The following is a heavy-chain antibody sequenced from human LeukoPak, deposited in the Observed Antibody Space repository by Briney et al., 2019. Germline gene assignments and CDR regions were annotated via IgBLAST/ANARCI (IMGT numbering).Heavy chain of an antibody. V-gene: IGHV4-59*01. J-gene: IGHJ4*02. D-gene: IGHD6-19*01. CDR1: GGSLTNYY. CDR3: ARGPNRYSSGWYYFDS. CDR2: VYYSGST. Sequence: SETLSLTCTVSGGSLTNYYWSWIRQPPGKGLEWIGYVYYSGSTKYNPSLESRVTLSIDTSKSQFSPRVKSVTTADTAVYYCARGPNRYSSGWYYFDSWGQGTLVTVSS.